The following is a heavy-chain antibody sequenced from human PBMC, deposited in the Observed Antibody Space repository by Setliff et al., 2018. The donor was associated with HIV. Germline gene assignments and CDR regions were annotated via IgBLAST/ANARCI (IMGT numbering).Heavy chain of an antibody. CDR1: GGSISSGTYY. Sequence: SETLSLTCTVSGGSISSGTYYWSWIRQPAGKGLEWIGHIYSTGNTNYNSSLKSRVTMSIETSKNQFSLKLTSVTAADTAVYYCARSGGNWYFNLWGRGTLVTVSS. CDR3: ARSGGNWYFNL. CDR2: IYSTGNT. D-gene: IGHD3-10*01. V-gene: IGHV4-61*09. J-gene: IGHJ2*01.